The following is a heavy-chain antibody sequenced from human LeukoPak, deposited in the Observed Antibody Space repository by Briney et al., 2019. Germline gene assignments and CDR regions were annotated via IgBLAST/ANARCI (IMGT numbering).Heavy chain of an antibody. V-gene: IGHV3-23*01. D-gene: IGHD6-13*01. CDR3: AKLNRGGMYSSSWFDC. Sequence: PGGSLRLSCAASGFTFSSYAMSWVRQAPGKGLEWVSAISGSGGSTYYADSVKGRFTISRDNSKNTLYLQMNSLRAEDTAVYYCAKLNRGGMYSSSWFDCWGQGTLVTVSS. CDR2: ISGSGGST. CDR1: GFTFSSYA. J-gene: IGHJ4*02.